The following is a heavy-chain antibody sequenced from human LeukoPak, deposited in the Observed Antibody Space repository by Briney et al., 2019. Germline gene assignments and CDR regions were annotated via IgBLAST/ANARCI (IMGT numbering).Heavy chain of an antibody. CDR3: ARPGYYDYVWGSYRPGAFDI. Sequence: ASVKVSCKASGYTFTGYYMHWVRQAPGQGLEWMGWINPNSGGTNYAQKFQGRVTMTTDTSISTAYMELSRLRSDDTAVYYCARPGYYDYVWGSYRPGAFDIWGQGTMVTVSS. D-gene: IGHD3-16*02. J-gene: IGHJ3*02. V-gene: IGHV1-2*02. CDR2: INPNSGGT. CDR1: GYTFTGYY.